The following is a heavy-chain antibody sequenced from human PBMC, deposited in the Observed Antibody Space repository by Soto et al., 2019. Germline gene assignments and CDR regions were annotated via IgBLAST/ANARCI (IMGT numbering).Heavy chain of an antibody. CDR2: SIPIFGTA. D-gene: IGHD6-19*01. Sequence: QVQLVQSGAEVKKPGSSVKVSCKASGGTFSSYAISWVRQAPGQGLEWMGGSIPIFGTANYAQKFQGRVTITADESTSTGYMELSSLGSEDTAVYYCERGLISVAGDYYFDYWGQGTLVTVS. CDR3: ERGLISVAGDYYFDY. J-gene: IGHJ4*02. CDR1: GGTFSSYA. V-gene: IGHV1-69*12.